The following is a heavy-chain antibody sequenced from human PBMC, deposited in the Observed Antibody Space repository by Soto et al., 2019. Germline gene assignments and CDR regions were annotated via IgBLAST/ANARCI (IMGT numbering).Heavy chain of an antibody. D-gene: IGHD2-21*02. J-gene: IGHJ4*02. CDR1: GFTFSSYG. CDR3: AKDLLNCGGDCRYYFDY. V-gene: IGHV3-30*18. CDR2: ISYDGSNK. Sequence: GGSLRLSCAASGFTFSSYGMHWVRQAPGKGLEWVAVISYDGSNKYYADSVKGRFTISRDNSKNTLYLQMNSLRAEDTAVYYCAKDLLNCGGDCRYYFDYWGQGTLVTVSS.